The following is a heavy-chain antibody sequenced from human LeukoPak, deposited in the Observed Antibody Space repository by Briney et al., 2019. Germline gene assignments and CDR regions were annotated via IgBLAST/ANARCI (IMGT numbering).Heavy chain of an antibody. V-gene: IGHV4-59*08. D-gene: IGHD3-22*01. CDR3: ARHRPYYSDSRGYFDY. CDR2: IYYSGST. CDR1: GGSISTYY. Sequence: SETLSLTCTVSGGSISTYYWSWIRQPPGKGLEWIGYIYYSGSTNYNPSLKSRVTISEDTSKNQFSLKLSSVTAADTVVYYCARHRPYYSDSRGYFDYWGQGTLVTVSS. J-gene: IGHJ4*02.